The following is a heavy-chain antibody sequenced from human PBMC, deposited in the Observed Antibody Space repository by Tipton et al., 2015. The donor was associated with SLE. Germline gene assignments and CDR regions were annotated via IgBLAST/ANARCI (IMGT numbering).Heavy chain of an antibody. V-gene: IGHV3-9*01. Sequence: SLRLSCVVSEFIFDDYAMHWVRQAPGKGLEWVSGISWNSGSIGYADSVKGRFTISRDNAKNSLYLQMNSLRAEDTAVYYCTREGWSSRFGYWGQGTLVTVSS. CDR1: EFIFDDYA. CDR2: ISWNSGSI. J-gene: IGHJ4*02. CDR3: TREGWSSRFGY. D-gene: IGHD3-16*01.